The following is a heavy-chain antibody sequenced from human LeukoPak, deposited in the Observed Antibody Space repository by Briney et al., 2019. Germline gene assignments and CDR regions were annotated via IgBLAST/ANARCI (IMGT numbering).Heavy chain of an antibody. CDR3: ARGRDSSGYYAFDI. V-gene: IGHV1-2*02. CDR2: INPNSGGT. CDR1: GYTFTGYY. D-gene: IGHD3-22*01. J-gene: IGHJ3*02. Sequence: ASVKVSCKASGYTFTGYYMHWVRQAPGQGLEWMGWINPNSGGTNYAQKFQGRVTMTRDTSISPAYMELSRLRSDDTAVYYCARGRDSSGYYAFDIWGQGTMVTVSS.